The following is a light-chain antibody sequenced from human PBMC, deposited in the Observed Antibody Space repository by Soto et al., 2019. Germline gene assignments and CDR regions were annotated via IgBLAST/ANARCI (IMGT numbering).Light chain of an antibody. CDR3: QQYNSHTT. Sequence: DIQMTQSPSPLSSSVGDRVTITCRGSQSISSWLAWYQQKPGKAPKLLIYKAASLESGVPSRFIGSVFGTECTLSLSSLQLDYFATYYCQQYNSHTTFGRGTKLEIK. V-gene: IGKV1-5*03. CDR1: QSISSW. CDR2: KAA. J-gene: IGKJ1*01.